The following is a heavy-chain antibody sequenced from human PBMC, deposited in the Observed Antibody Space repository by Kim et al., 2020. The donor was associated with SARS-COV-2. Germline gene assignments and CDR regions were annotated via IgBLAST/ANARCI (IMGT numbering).Heavy chain of an antibody. D-gene: IGHD5-12*01. V-gene: IGHV4-39*01. CDR1: GGSISSSSYY. Sequence: SETLSLTCTVSGGSISSSSYYWGWIRQPPGKGLEWIGSIYYSGSTYYNPSLKSRVTISVDTSKNQFSLKLSSVTAADTAVYYCARPGYSGYQRPYYYYMDVWGKGTTVTVSS. J-gene: IGHJ6*03. CDR3: ARPGYSGYQRPYYYYMDV. CDR2: IYYSGST.